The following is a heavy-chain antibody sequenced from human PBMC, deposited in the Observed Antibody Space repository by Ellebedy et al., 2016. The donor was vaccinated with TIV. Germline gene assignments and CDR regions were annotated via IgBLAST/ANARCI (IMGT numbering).Heavy chain of an antibody. CDR2: INTDGRTI. D-gene: IGHD1-26*01. V-gene: IGHV3-74*01. CDR1: GFTFSSYW. Sequence: PGGSLRLSCAASGFTFSSYWMHWVRQAPGKGLVWVSRINTDGRTIDYADSVKGRFTISRDNAKNTLYLQMNSLRLEETGVYFSARAGSYRFDYWGQGSLVTVSS. CDR3: ARAGSYRFDY. J-gene: IGHJ4*02.